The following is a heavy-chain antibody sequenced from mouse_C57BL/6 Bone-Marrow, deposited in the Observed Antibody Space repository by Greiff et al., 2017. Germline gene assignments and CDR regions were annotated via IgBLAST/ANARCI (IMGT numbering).Heavy chain of an antibody. D-gene: IGHD1-1*01. CDR3: TPYYYGSVFAY. CDR1: GFNIKDDY. Sequence: EVHLVESGAELVRPGASVKLSCTASGFNIKDDYMHWVKQRPEQGLEWIGWIDPENGDTEYASKFQGKATITADTSSNTAYLQLSSLTSEDTAVYYCTPYYYGSVFAYWGQGTLVTVSA. CDR2: IDPENGDT. V-gene: IGHV14-4*01. J-gene: IGHJ3*01.